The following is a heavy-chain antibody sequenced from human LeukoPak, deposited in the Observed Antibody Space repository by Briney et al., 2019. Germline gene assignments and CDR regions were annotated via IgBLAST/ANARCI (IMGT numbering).Heavy chain of an antibody. J-gene: IGHJ4*02. Sequence: GGSLRLSCAASGFTFSSYAMSWVRQAPGKGLEWVSAISGSGGSTYYADSVKGRFTISRDNSKNTLYLQMNSLRAEDTAVYYCAKDHDYYGSGSYQPLGYWGQGTLVTVSS. CDR2: ISGSGGST. V-gene: IGHV3-23*01. CDR1: GFTFSSYA. CDR3: AKDHDYYGSGSYQPLGY. D-gene: IGHD3-10*01.